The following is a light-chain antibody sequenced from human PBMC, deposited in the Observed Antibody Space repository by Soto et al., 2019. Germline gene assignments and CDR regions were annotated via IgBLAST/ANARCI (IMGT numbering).Light chain of an antibody. CDR3: TSYTGSSTYV. CDR2: EVS. CDR1: SSDVGVYNY. V-gene: IGLV2-14*01. Sequence: QSALTQPASVSGSPGQSITISCTGTSSDVGVYNYVSWYQPHPGKAPKLLIYEVSNRPSGVSNRFSGSKSGNTASLTISGLQAEDEADSYCTSYTGSSTYVCGTGTKLPVL. J-gene: IGLJ1*01.